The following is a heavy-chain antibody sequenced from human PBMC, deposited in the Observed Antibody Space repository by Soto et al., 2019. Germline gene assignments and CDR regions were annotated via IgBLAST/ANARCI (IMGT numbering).Heavy chain of an antibody. V-gene: IGHV3-30*18. J-gene: IGHJ6*02. Sequence: GGSLRLSCAASGFTFSSHGMHWVRQAPGKGLEWVAVIPYDGSTTYYAGSVKGRFTISRDNSKNTLYLQMNSLRTEDSAVYYCANDVDNTWSLGHGMDVWGQGTTVTVSS. CDR2: IPYDGSTT. CDR3: ANDVDNTWSLGHGMDV. CDR1: GFTFSSHG. D-gene: IGHD5-12*01.